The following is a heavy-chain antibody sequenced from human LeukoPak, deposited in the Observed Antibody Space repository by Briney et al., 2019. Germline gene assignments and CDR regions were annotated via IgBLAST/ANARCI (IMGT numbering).Heavy chain of an antibody. D-gene: IGHD3-22*01. J-gene: IGHJ4*02. CDR3: AKNSASYYDSSGYLV. Sequence: WGALRLSCAASGFDFSSNWMHWVRQAPGKGLEWVAVISYDGSNKYYADSVKGRFTISRDNSKNTLYLQMNSLRAEDTAVYYCAKNSASYYDSSGYLVWGQGTLVTVSS. CDR1: GFDFSSNW. CDR2: ISYDGSNK. V-gene: IGHV3-30*18.